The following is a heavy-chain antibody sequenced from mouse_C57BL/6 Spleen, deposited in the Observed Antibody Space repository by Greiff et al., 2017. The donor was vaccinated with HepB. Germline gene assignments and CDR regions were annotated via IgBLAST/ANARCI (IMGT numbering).Heavy chain of an antibody. Sequence: QVQLQQPGAELVKPGASVKLSCKASGYTFTSYWMHWVKQRPGQGLEWIGMIHPNSGSTNYNEKFKSKATLTVDKSSSTASMQLSSLTSEDSAVYYCARSGGSSFWYFDVWGTGTTVTVSS. CDR3: ARSGGSSFWYFDV. J-gene: IGHJ1*03. CDR1: GYTFTSYW. V-gene: IGHV1-64*01. D-gene: IGHD1-1*01. CDR2: IHPNSGST.